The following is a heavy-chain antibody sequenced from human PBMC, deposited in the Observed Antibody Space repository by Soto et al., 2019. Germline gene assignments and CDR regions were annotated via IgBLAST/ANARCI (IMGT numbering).Heavy chain of an antibody. CDR1: GFTFSNAW. D-gene: IGHD6-19*01. Sequence: GGSLRLSCAASGFTFSNAWMNWVRQAPGKGLEWVGRIKSKTDGGTTDYTAPVKGRFTISRDDSKNTLYLQMNSLKTEDTAVYYCTTVLGWYPIHYYYYGMDVWGQGTTVTVSS. CDR3: TTVLGWYPIHYYYYGMDV. CDR2: IKSKTDGGTT. J-gene: IGHJ6*02. V-gene: IGHV3-15*07.